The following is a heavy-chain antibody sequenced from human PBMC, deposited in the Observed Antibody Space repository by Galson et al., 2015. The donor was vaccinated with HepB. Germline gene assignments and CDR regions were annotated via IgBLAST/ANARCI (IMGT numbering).Heavy chain of an antibody. Sequence: SLRLSCAASGFTFSSYAMHWVRQAPGKGLEWVAVISYDGSNKYYADSVKGRFTISRDNSKNTLYLQMNSLRAEDTAVYYCARDGRDIVVVPAAMDDYEGQGGGMDVWGQGTTVTVSS. V-gene: IGHV3-30-3*01. CDR2: ISYDGSNK. J-gene: IGHJ6*02. CDR3: ARDGRDIVVVPAAMDDYEGQGGGMDV. D-gene: IGHD2-2*01. CDR1: GFTFSSYA.